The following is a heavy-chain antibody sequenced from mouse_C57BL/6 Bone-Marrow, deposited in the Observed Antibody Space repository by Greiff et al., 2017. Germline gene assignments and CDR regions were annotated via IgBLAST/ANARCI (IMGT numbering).Heavy chain of an antibody. CDR2: IYPRSGNT. Sequence: QVQLQQSGAELARPGASVKLSCKASGYTFTSYGISWVKQRTGQGLEWIGEIYPRSGNTYYNEKFKGKATLTADISSSTAYMELRSLTSEDSAVYFCAGLGSRGFAYWGQGTLVTVSA. CDR3: AGLGSRGFAY. D-gene: IGHD1-1*01. V-gene: IGHV1-81*01. CDR1: GYTFTSYG. J-gene: IGHJ3*01.